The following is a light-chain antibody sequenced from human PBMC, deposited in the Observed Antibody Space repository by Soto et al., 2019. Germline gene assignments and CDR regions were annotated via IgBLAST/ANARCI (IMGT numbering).Light chain of an antibody. V-gene: IGKV3-20*01. Sequence: ELVLTQSPGTLSLSPGDRATLSCRASQSVSSSYLAWYQQKPGQAPGLLIYGASSRATGIPDRFSGSGSGTDFTLTISRLEPEDFAVYYFQQYGRSPWTFGQGTKVEVK. CDR1: QSVSSSY. J-gene: IGKJ1*01. CDR3: QQYGRSPWT. CDR2: GAS.